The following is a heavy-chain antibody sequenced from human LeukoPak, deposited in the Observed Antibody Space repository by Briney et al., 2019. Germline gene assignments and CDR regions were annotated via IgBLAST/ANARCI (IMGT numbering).Heavy chain of an antibody. Sequence: ASVKVSCKASGYTFTYYYMHWVRQAPEQGLEWMGIINPSVGSTNYEQKFQGRVTMTRDMSTSTVYMELSSLRYEEKAVYYCARDFHPIAAGNYYRDVWGKGTMVTVSS. CDR2: INPSVGST. J-gene: IGHJ6*03. CDR1: GYTFTYYY. CDR3: ARDFHPIAAGNYYRDV. V-gene: IGHV1-46*01. D-gene: IGHD6-13*01.